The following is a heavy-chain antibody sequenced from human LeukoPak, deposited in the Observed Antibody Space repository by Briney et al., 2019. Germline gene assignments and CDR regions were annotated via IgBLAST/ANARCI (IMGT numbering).Heavy chain of an antibody. CDR2: INHSGST. CDR1: GGSFSGYY. CDR3: ARGVLAGSTSCFGHFDY. J-gene: IGHJ4*02. D-gene: IGHD2-2*01. Sequence: PSETLSLTCAVYGGSFSGYYWSWIRQPPGKGLEWIGEINHSGSTNYNPSLKSRVTISVDTSKNQFSLKLSSVTAADTAVYYCARGVLAGSTSCFGHFDYWGQGTLVTVSS. V-gene: IGHV4-34*01.